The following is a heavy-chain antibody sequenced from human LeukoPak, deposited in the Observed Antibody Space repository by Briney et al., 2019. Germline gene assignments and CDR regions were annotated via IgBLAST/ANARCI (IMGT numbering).Heavy chain of an antibody. V-gene: IGHV4-59*08. Sequence: SETLSLTCTISGGSISTYYWSWLRQPPGKGLEWIGYIYYTGDTNYNPSLKSRVAMSVDTSKNHFSLKLNSVTAADTAVYYCARRPSGRMDWYLDLWGRGTLVTVSS. CDR3: ARRPSGRMDWYLDL. CDR1: GGSISTYY. J-gene: IGHJ2*01. D-gene: IGHD2-15*01. CDR2: IYYTGDT.